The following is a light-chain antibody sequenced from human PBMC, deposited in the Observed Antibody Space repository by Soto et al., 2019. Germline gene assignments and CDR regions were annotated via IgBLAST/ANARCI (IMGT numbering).Light chain of an antibody. CDR1: QSVTSTY. Sequence: EIVLTQSPGTLSLSPGERATLSCRASQSVTSTYLAWYQQKPGQAPRLLIYGASNRATGTPDRFSGSGSGTDFTLIISRLEPEDFAVYYCQQYGSSVLTFGGGTKVDIK. CDR3: QQYGSSVLT. CDR2: GAS. V-gene: IGKV3-20*01. J-gene: IGKJ4*01.